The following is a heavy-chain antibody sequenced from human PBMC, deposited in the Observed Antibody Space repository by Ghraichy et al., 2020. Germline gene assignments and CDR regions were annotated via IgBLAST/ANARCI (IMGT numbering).Heavy chain of an antibody. D-gene: IGHD3-22*01. J-gene: IGHJ2*01. Sequence: GESLNISCKGSGYSFTSYWISWVRQMPGKGLEWMGRIDPSDSYTNYSPSFQGHVTISADKSISTAYLQWSSLKASDTAMYYCARQYPSTYYYDSSGYKNWYFDLWGRGTLVTVSS. V-gene: IGHV5-10-1*01. CDR3: ARQYPSTYYYDSSGYKNWYFDL. CDR2: IDPSDSYT. CDR1: GYSFTSYW.